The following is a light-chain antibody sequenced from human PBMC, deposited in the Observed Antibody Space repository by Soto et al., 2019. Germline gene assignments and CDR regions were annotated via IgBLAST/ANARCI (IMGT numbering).Light chain of an antibody. Sequence: DIQMTQSPSTLSASVGDRVIITCRASQSISTWLAWYQQKPGKVPDLLIYDASNLERGVPSRFSGSGSGTEFTLTISSLQPDDFAIYYCQQYNSYSPTFGQGTKVDIK. CDR3: QQYNSYSPT. J-gene: IGKJ1*01. CDR1: QSISTW. CDR2: DAS. V-gene: IGKV1-5*01.